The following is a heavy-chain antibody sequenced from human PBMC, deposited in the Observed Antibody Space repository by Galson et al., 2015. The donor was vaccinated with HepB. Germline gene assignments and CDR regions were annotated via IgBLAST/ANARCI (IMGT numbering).Heavy chain of an antibody. D-gene: IGHD3-9*01. V-gene: IGHV3-23*01. Sequence: SLRLSCAASGFTFSSYAMSWVRQAPGKGLEWVSAISGSGGSTYYADSVKGRFTISRDNSKNTLYLQMHSLRAEDTAVYYCASQATDILTGYYKWGQGTLVTVSS. J-gene: IGHJ4*02. CDR2: ISGSGGST. CDR3: ASQATDILTGYYK. CDR1: GFTFSSYA.